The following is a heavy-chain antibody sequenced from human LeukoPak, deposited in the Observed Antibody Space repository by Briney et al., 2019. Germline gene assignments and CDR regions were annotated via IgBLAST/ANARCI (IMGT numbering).Heavy chain of an antibody. D-gene: IGHD5-24*01. J-gene: IGHJ4*02. V-gene: IGHV1-69*04. Sequence: SVKVSCKASGGTFSSYAITWVRQAPGQGLEWMGRIIPILAKTDYAQNFQGRVTITADKSTNTAYMELSSLRSEDTAMFYCAASSLRWVPPTDWGQGTLDTVSS. CDR3: AASSLRWVPPTD. CDR2: IIPILAKT. CDR1: GGTFSSYA.